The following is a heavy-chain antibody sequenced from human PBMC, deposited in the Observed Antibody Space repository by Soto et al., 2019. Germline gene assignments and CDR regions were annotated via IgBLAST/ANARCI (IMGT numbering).Heavy chain of an antibody. CDR1: GFPFSDHA. D-gene: IGHD1-26*01. J-gene: IGHJ5*02. CDR3: AKDLYVQPPSGWFDP. V-gene: IGHV3-23*01. Sequence: EVQLLESGGGLVQPGGSLRLSCAASGFPFSDHAMHWFRQTPGKGLEWVSAITGRGDSTYYADSVKGRFTISRDNSKSTLYLQMMSLRAEDTAVYYCAKDLYVQPPSGWFDPWGQGTVVTVSS. CDR2: ITGRGDST.